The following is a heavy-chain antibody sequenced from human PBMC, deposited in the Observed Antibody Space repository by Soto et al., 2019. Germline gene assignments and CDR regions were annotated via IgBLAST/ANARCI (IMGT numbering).Heavy chain of an antibody. J-gene: IGHJ3*02. V-gene: IGHV3-30*18. CDR3: AKEFRITMIVVALDAFDI. CDR2: ISYDGSNK. D-gene: IGHD3-22*01. Sequence: PGGSLRLSCAASGFTFSSYGMHWVRQAPGKGLEWVAVISYDGSNKYYADSVKGRFTISRDNSKNTLYLQMNSLRAEDTAVYYFAKEFRITMIVVALDAFDIWGQGTMVTVS. CDR1: GFTFSSYG.